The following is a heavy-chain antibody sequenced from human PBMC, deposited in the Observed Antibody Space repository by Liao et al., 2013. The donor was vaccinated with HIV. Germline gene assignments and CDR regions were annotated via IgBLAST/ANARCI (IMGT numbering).Heavy chain of an antibody. Sequence: QVQLQESGPGLVKPSQTLSLTCTVSGGSISSNNYYWSWIRQPAGRGLEWIGRIYTGGSTNYSPSLKSRVTMSLDTSKNQFSLRLSSVTAADTAVYYCARGSQPLYCSSTSCYTKEGYYYYYMDVWGKGTTVTVSS. CDR1: GGSISSNNYY. CDR3: ARGSQPLYCSSTSCYTKEGYYYYYMDV. CDR2: IYTGGST. V-gene: IGHV4-61*02. J-gene: IGHJ6*03. D-gene: IGHD2-2*02.